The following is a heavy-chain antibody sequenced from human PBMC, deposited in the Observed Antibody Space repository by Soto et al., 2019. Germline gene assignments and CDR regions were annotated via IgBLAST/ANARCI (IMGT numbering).Heavy chain of an antibody. Sequence: GESLKISCQGSGYSYTSYWLGWVRQMPGKGLEWIGIIYPGDSDTRYSPSFQGQVTISADKSISTAYMQWSSLKASDTAMYYCAGRRVVPAAMGYYYFYGMDVWGQGTTVIVSS. V-gene: IGHV5-51*01. CDR1: GYSYTSYW. CDR3: AGRRVVPAAMGYYYFYGMDV. J-gene: IGHJ6*01. CDR2: IYPGDSDT. D-gene: IGHD2-2*01.